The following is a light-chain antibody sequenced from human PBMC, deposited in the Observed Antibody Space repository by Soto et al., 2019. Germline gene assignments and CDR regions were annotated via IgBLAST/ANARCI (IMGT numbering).Light chain of an antibody. J-gene: IGLJ2*01. Sequence: QSVLTQTPSASGSPGQSVTISCTGTSSDVGGYNYVSWYQQYPGKAPKLMIYEVTKRPSGVPDRFSGSKSGNTASLTVSGLQAEDEADYYCGSYAGSGTIIFGGGTKLTVL. CDR3: GSYAGSGTII. CDR1: SSDVGGYNY. CDR2: EVT. V-gene: IGLV2-8*01.